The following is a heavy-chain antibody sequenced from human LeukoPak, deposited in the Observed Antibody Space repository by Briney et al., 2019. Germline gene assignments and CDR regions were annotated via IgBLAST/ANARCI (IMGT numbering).Heavy chain of an antibody. D-gene: IGHD6-6*01. CDR3: AREVVGTFGSSRLFDY. CDR1: GFTFLRHG. J-gene: IGHJ4*02. V-gene: IGHV3-23*01. CDR2: ISASGGAT. Sequence: GGSQTLSCAASGFTFLRHGMTWFRQAPGKGLEWVSGISASGGATYYADSVKGRFTISRDNSKNSLYLQMNSLRAEDTAVYYCAREVVGTFGSSRLFDYWGQGTLVTVSS.